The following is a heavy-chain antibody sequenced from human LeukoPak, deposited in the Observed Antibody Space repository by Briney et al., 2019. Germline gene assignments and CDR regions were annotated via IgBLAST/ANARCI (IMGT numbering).Heavy chain of an antibody. J-gene: IGHJ5*02. Sequence: PSETLSLTCTVSDGSISGYYWSWIRQPPGKGLEYIGNIYYSGSPNYNPSLKSRVTISVDTSKNQFSLRLSSVTAADTAIYYCARAGGGRPFDPWGQGTLVTVCS. D-gene: IGHD6-6*01. V-gene: IGHV4-59*01. CDR2: IYYSGSP. CDR3: ARAGGGRPFDP. CDR1: DGSISGYY.